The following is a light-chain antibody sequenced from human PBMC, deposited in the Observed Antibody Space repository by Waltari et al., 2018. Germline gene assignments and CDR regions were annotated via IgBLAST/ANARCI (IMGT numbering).Light chain of an antibody. CDR3: NSRDNRGHPLV. Sequence: SSELTQDPVVSVALGQTVRITCHGDSLRYYYANWYHQKPGQAPVLVMYGKNNRPSGIPDRFSGSYSGTTASLIITGAQAEDEGDYYCNSRDNRGHPLVFGTGTKVTVL. CDR1: SLRYYY. V-gene: IGLV3-19*01. J-gene: IGLJ1*01. CDR2: GKN.